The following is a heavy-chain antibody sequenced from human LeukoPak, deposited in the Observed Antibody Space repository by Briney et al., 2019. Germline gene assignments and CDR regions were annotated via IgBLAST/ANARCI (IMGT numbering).Heavy chain of an antibody. J-gene: IGHJ6*04. Sequence: PGGSLRLSCAASGFTFSSYDMNWVRQAPGKGLEWVSYISSSGSTIYYADSVKGRFTISRDNAKNSLYLQMNSLRAEDTAAYYCARERLPKAIPPSYGMDVWGKGTTVTVSS. D-gene: IGHD2-2*02. CDR2: ISSSGSTI. CDR3: ARERLPKAIPPSYGMDV. V-gene: IGHV3-48*03. CDR1: GFTFSSYD.